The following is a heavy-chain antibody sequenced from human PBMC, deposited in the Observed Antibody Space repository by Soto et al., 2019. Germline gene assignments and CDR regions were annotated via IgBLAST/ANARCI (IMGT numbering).Heavy chain of an antibody. CDR3: ARDRGPPRYLYYGMDV. CDR1: GFTFSTYW. Sequence: GGSLRLSCAASGFTFSTYWMSWVRQAPGKGLEWVGNIKQDGSGENYVDSVKGRFTISRDNANHSLYLQMNSLRAEDTAVYYCARDRGPPRYLYYGMDVWGQGTTVTVSS. D-gene: IGHD3-10*01. J-gene: IGHJ6*02. V-gene: IGHV3-7*01. CDR2: IKQDGSGE.